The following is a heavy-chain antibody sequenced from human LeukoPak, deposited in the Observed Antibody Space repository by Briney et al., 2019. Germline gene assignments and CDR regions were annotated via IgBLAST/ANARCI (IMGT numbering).Heavy chain of an antibody. CDR3: ARHSRGYDSEFGY. Sequence: ASETLSLTCTVSGDSIITYYWSWIRQPPGKGLVWIGYMYYSGSTNYNPSLKSRVTISVDKSRNQFSLTLSSVTAADTAVYYCARHSRGYDSEFGYWGQGTLVTVSS. D-gene: IGHD5-12*01. V-gene: IGHV4-59*08. CDR2: MYYSGST. CDR1: GDSIITYY. J-gene: IGHJ4*02.